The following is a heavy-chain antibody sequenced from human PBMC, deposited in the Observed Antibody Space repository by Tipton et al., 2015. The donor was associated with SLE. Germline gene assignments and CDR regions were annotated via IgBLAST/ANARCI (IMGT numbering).Heavy chain of an antibody. Sequence: TLSLTCTVSGASISSSSYYWVWFRQPPGKGLEWTGSVYYSGSTYYNPSLKSRVTISVDTSKNQFSLKLSSVTAADTAVYYCARDVEGSVWYFDLWGRGTLVTVSS. CDR3: ARDVEGSVWYFDL. CDR1: GASISSSSYY. V-gene: IGHV4-39*07. CDR2: VYYSGST. J-gene: IGHJ2*01.